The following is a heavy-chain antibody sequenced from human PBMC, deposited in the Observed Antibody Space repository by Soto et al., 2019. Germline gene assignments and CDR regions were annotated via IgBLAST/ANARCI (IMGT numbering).Heavy chain of an antibody. Sequence: QVQLQESGPGLVKPSQTLSLTCTVSGGSFSSGSYCWSWIRQHPGKGLEWIGYIYYSGSTYYNPSLKSRVTMSADTSKNQFSLKLSSVTAADTAVYYCAVAMITVTTYDYWGQGTLVTVSS. CDR2: IYYSGST. CDR1: GGSFSSGSYC. V-gene: IGHV4-31*03. D-gene: IGHD4-17*01. CDR3: AVAMITVTTYDY. J-gene: IGHJ4*02.